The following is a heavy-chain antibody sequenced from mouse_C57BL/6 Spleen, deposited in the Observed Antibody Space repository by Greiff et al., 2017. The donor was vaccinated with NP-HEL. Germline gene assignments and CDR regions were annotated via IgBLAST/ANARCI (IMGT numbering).Heavy chain of an antibody. CDR1: GFTFSSYA. D-gene: IGHD1-1*01. CDR2: ISSGGDYI. CDR3: TRDPVVATGDWYFDV. Sequence: DVKLVESGEGLVKPGGSLKLSCAASGFTFSSYAMSWVRQTPEKRLEWVAYISSGGDYIYYADTVKGRFTISRDNARNTLYLQMSSLKSEDTAMYYCTRDPVVATGDWYFDVWGTGTTVTVSA. V-gene: IGHV5-9-1*02. J-gene: IGHJ1*03.